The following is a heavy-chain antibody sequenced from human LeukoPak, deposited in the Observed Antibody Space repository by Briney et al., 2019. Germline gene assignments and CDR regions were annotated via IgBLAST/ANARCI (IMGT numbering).Heavy chain of an antibody. CDR1: GFTFSSYA. Sequence: QPGRSLRLSCAASGFTFSSYAMHWVRHTPGKGLQWLAVISYDGNNKNYADSVKGRFTISRDNSKNTLNLQMNSLRHDDTGIYYCARDPRTYGLYYFDHWGQGILVTVSS. CDR2: ISYDGNNK. V-gene: IGHV3-30-3*01. CDR3: ARDPRTYGLYYFDH. D-gene: IGHD4-17*01. J-gene: IGHJ4*02.